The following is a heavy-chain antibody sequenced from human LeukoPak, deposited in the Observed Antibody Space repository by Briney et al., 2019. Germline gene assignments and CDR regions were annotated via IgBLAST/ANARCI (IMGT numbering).Heavy chain of an antibody. Sequence: GASVKVSCKASGYTFTSYSISWVRQAPGQGLEWMGWISAYNGNTNYAQKLQGRVTMTTDTSTSTAYMELRSLRSEDTAVYYCARDERIRGANWFDPWGQGTLVTVSS. CDR2: ISAYNGNT. CDR1: GYTFTSYS. D-gene: IGHD3-10*01. V-gene: IGHV1-18*04. CDR3: ARDERIRGANWFDP. J-gene: IGHJ5*02.